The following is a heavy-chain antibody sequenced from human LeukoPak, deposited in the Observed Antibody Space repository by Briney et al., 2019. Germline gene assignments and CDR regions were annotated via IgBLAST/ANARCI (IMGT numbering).Heavy chain of an antibody. V-gene: IGHV1-46*01. CDR2: INPKGDAT. Sequence: VASVKVSCKTSGYTFTKYLIHWVRQAPGQGLEWVGTINPKGDATNYAPRLQGRLTLTQDTSTSTVYMELRGLTPDDTAVYYCARPLFCAFDNCGYWLDPWGPGTLVTVSS. CDR3: ARPLFCAFDNCGYWLDP. D-gene: IGHD1-20*01. J-gene: IGHJ5*02. CDR1: GYTFTKYL.